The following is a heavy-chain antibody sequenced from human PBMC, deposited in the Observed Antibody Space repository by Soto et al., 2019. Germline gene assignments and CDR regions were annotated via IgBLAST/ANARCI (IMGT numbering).Heavy chain of an antibody. V-gene: IGHV5-10-1*01. Sequence: PGESLKISCKGSGYSFTSYWISWVRQMPGKGLEWMGRIDPSDSYINYSPSFQGHVTISADKSISTAYLQWSSLKASDTVMYYCARHEGPIVVVPAAIGMDVWGQGTTVTVSS. CDR1: GYSFTSYW. D-gene: IGHD2-2*01. J-gene: IGHJ6*02. CDR3: ARHEGPIVVVPAAIGMDV. CDR2: IDPSDSYI.